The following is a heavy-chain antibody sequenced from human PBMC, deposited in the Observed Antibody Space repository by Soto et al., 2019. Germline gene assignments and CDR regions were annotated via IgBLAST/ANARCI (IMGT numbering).Heavy chain of an antibody. D-gene: IGHD3-10*01. CDR2: INHSGST. V-gene: IGHV4-34*01. CDR3: GRGESYYGMDV. CDR1: GGSFSGYY. Sequence: SETLSLTCAVYGGSFSGYYWSWIRQPPGKGLEWIGEINHSGSTNYNPSLKSRVTISVDTSKNQFSLKLSSVTAADTAVYYCGRGESYYGMDVWGQGTTVTVSS. J-gene: IGHJ6*02.